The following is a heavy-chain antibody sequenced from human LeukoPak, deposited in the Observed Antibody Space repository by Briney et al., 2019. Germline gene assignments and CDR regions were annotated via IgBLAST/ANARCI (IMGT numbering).Heavy chain of an antibody. D-gene: IGHD3-16*02. J-gene: IGHJ6*02. V-gene: IGHV1-18*01. Sequence: GASVKVSCKASGYTFTSYGISWVRQAPGQGLEWMGWITPYNGNTNYAQNLQGRVTMTTDTSTSTAYMELRSLRSDDTAVYYCARWGIMVTFGGVIGPDHYGMDVWGQGTTVTVSS. CDR2: ITPYNGNT. CDR1: GYTFTSYG. CDR3: ARWGIMVTFGGVIGPDHYGMDV.